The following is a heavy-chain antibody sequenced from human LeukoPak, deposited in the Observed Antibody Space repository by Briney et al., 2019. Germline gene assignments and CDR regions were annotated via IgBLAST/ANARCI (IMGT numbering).Heavy chain of an antibody. J-gene: IGHJ4*02. Sequence: SQALSLTCTVSGGSISSGSYYWSWIRQPAGKGLEWIGRIYTSGSTNYNPSLKSRVIISVDTSKNHFSLRLSSVTAADTAVYYCARAYSSSRFYFDFWGQGTLVTVSS. CDR1: GGSISSGSYY. D-gene: IGHD6-13*01. V-gene: IGHV4-61*02. CDR3: ARAYSSSRFYFDF. CDR2: IYTSGST.